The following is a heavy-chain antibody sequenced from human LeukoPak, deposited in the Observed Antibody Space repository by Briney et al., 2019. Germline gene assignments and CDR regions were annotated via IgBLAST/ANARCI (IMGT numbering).Heavy chain of an antibody. CDR3: ARDRGSREDGMDV. D-gene: IGHD1-26*01. J-gene: IGHJ6*02. CDR2: IWYDGNNK. CDR1: GFTFSNYA. Sequence: PGGSLRLSCAASGFTFSNYAMHWVRQAPGKGLEWVAVIWYDGNNKYYADFVKGRFTISRDNSKNTLYLQLNSLRAEDTAVYNCARDRGSREDGMDVWGQGTTVTVSS. V-gene: IGHV3-33*08.